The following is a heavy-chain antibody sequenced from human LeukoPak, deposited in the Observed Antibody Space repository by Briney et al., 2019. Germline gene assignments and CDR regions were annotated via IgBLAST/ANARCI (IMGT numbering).Heavy chain of an antibody. V-gene: IGHV3-33*01. CDR1: GFTFSIYG. CDR3: ARASGSYDY. Sequence: GGSLRLSCAASGFTFSIYGMHWVRQSPGKGLEWVAVIWNDGSNKYYADSVKGRFTISRDNSKNTLFLQMNSLRAEDTAVYHCARASGSYDYWGQGTLVTVSS. CDR2: IWNDGSNK. D-gene: IGHD1-26*01. J-gene: IGHJ4*02.